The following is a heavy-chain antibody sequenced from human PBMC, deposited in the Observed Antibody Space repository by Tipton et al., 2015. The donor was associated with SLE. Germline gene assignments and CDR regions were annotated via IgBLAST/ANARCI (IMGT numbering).Heavy chain of an antibody. V-gene: IGHV1-18*01. CDR3: ARDGHCGGGSCYSGYYYYYGMDV. D-gene: IGHD2-15*01. CDR1: GYTFTSYG. J-gene: IGHJ6*02. CDR2: ISTYNGNT. Sequence: QVQLVQSGAEVKKPGASVKVSCKASGYTFTSYGISWVRQAPGQGLEWMGWISTYNGNTDYAQKLQGRVTMTTDTSTSTAYMELRSLTSDDTAVYYCARDGHCGGGSCYSGYYYYYGMDVWGQGTTVTVSS.